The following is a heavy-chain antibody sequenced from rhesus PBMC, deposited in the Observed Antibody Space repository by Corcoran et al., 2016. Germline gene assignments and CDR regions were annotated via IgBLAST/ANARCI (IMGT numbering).Heavy chain of an antibody. CDR1: GGSISSNY. CDR2: ISGSGGRT. V-gene: IGHV4-173*01. Sequence: QLQLQESGPGLVKPSETLSLTCAVSGGSISSNYWRWIRQPPGKGLEWIRRISGSGGRTDYNPALKSRVTISTDTSKNQFSLKLSSVTAADTAVYYCARDRYYNIWTGFDAFDFWGQGLRVTVS. J-gene: IGHJ3*01. D-gene: IGHD3-3*01. CDR3: ARDRYYNIWTGFDAFDF.